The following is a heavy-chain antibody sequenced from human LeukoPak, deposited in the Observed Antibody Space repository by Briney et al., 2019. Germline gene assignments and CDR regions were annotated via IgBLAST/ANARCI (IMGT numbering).Heavy chain of an antibody. D-gene: IGHD3-16*01. CDR3: AKVGVPLRPLCYFDY. CDR2: LSGTGDIT. Sequence: GGSLRLSCAASGFTFSNYAMSWVRQAPGKGLEWVSGLSGTGDITYYADSVKGRFTISRDNSKNTLYLQITSLRAEDTAVYYCAKVGVPLRPLCYFDYWGQGTLVTVSS. V-gene: IGHV3-23*01. CDR1: GFTFSNYA. J-gene: IGHJ4*02.